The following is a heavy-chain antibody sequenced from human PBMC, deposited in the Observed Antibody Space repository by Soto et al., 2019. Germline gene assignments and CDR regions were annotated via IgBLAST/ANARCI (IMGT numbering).Heavy chain of an antibody. CDR2: ISTVGGIE. J-gene: IGHJ6*01. CDR1: GFTLSDFA. CDR3: ARAGHLMDV. V-gene: IGHV3-30-3*01. Sequence: QVQLVQSGGGVVQPGRSLRLSCAASGFTLSDFAMHWVRQAPGKGLEWVALISTVGGIEHYGESVRGRFTISRDNSKHKPHLKMTSLIVYFTPCYYCARAGHLMDVWGQGTMVTVSS.